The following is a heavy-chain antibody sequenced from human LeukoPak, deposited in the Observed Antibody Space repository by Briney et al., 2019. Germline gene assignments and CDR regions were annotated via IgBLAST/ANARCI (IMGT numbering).Heavy chain of an antibody. CDR3: AKEGGGSPNY. CDR2: ISYDGSNI. V-gene: IGHV3-30*18. D-gene: IGHD5-24*01. J-gene: IGHJ4*02. CDR1: GFTFSSYG. Sequence: GGSLRLSCAASGFTFSSYGMHWVRQAPGKGLEWVAVISYDGSNIYYADSVKGRFTIPRDNSKNTLYLQMNSLRAEDTAVYYCAKEGGGSPNYWGQGTLVTVSS.